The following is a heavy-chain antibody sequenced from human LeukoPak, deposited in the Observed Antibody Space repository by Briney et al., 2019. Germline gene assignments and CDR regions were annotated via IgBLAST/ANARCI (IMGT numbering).Heavy chain of an antibody. CDR3: ARSPYYDILTGYPAGYFDY. CDR2: INHSGST. CDR1: GGSFSGYY. Sequence: SETLSLTCAVYGGSFSGYYWSWIRQPPGKGLEWIGEINHSGSTNYNPSLKSRVTISVDTSKNQFSVKLSSVTAADTAVYYCARSPYYDILTGYPAGYFDYWGQGTLVTVSS. V-gene: IGHV4-34*01. J-gene: IGHJ4*02. D-gene: IGHD3-9*01.